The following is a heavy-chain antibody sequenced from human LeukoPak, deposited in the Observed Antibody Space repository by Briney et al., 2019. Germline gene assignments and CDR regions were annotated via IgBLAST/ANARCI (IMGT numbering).Heavy chain of an antibody. D-gene: IGHD5-12*01. Sequence: PGGSLRLSCAASGFTFSSYSMNWVRQAPGKGLEWVSSISSSSSYIYYADSVKGRFTISRDNAKNSLYLQMNSLRAEDTAVYYCARGSSDIVATMPFDYWGRGTLVTVSS. J-gene: IGHJ4*02. CDR3: ARGSSDIVATMPFDY. CDR2: ISSSSSYI. CDR1: GFTFSSYS. V-gene: IGHV3-21*04.